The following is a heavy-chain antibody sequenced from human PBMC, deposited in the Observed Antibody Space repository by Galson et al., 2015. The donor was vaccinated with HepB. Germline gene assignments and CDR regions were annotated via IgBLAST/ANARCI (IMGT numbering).Heavy chain of an antibody. D-gene: IGHD6-25*01. J-gene: IGHJ4*02. V-gene: IGHV3-11*05. CDR2: ISDSGSYT. CDR3: ARARGSGPGAHFDY. CDR1: GFTFSDAY. Sequence: SLRLSCAASGFTFSDAYMSWIRQAPGKGVEWVSYISDSGSYTNLADSVKGRFTISRDNAKRSLYLQMNSLSAEDTAVYFCARARGSGPGAHFDYWGQGTVVTVSS.